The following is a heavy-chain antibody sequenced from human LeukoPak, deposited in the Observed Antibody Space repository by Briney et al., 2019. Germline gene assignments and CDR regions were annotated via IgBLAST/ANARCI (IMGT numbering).Heavy chain of an antibody. CDR1: GGSISSYY. CDR3: ARHASSGWDPYLDY. CDR2: IYYSGST. J-gene: IGHJ4*02. V-gene: IGHV4-59*08. D-gene: IGHD6-19*01. Sequence: SETLSLTCTVSGGSISSYYWSWIRQPPGKGLEWIGYIYYSGSTNYNPSLKSRVTISVDTSKNQFSLKLSSVTAADTAVYYCARHASSGWDPYLDYWGQGTLVTVSS.